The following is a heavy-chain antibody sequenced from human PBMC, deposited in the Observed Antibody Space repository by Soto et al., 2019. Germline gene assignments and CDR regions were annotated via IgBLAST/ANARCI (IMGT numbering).Heavy chain of an antibody. D-gene: IGHD1-26*01. Sequence: EVQVLATGGGLIQPGGSLRLSCAASGFTVNSNYMSWVRQAPGEGLQWVSITNTGGTTSYADSVKGRFTVSRDNSKNSLYLQMNSPRAEDTAVYYCAKGDGFILAVWGQGTTVSVSS. CDR3: AKGDGFILAV. CDR2: TNTGGTT. J-gene: IGHJ6*02. V-gene: IGHV3-53*02. CDR1: GFTVNSNY.